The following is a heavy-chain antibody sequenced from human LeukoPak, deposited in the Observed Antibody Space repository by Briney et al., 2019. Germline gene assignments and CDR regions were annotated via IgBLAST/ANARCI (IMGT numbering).Heavy chain of an antibody. CDR2: ISYDGSNK. J-gene: IGHJ4*02. V-gene: IGHV3-30*01. Sequence: GGSLRLSCAASGFTFSSYAMHWVRQAPGKGLEWVAVISYDGSNKYYVDSVKGRFTISRDNSKNTLYLQMNSLRAEDTAVYYCATSAGPKYSGFDYWGQGTLVTVSS. CDR1: GFTFSSYA. D-gene: IGHD5-12*01. CDR3: ATSAGPKYSGFDY.